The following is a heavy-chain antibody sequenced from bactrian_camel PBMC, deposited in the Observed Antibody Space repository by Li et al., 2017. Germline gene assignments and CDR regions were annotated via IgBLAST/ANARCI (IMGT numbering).Heavy chain of an antibody. Sequence: HVQLVESGGGSVPAGGSLRLSCAASGYTHSTDIIAWFRQAPGKEREGVAAINTSGSTYYTDSVKGRFAISRDNGKNTVYLQMNSLKSEDTALYYCALEGSGGICYTDCDYQSQGTQVTVS. CDR1: GYTHSTDI. J-gene: IGHJ4*01. D-gene: IGHD4*01. V-gene: IGHV3S53*01. CDR2: INTSGST.